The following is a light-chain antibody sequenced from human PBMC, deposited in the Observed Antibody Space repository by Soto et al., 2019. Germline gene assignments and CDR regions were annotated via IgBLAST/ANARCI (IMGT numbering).Light chain of an antibody. V-gene: IGKV2-30*01. CDR2: KAS. CDR1: RSLVYSDGNAY. CDR3: MQGTHWPPT. J-gene: IGKJ1*01. Sequence: DVVMTQSPLSLPVTLGQPASISCRSSRSLVYSDGNAYLNWFQQGPGQSPRRLIYKASNRDSGVPDRFSGSGSGTDFTLQINRVEAEDVGVYYCMQGTHWPPTFGRGTRVEI.